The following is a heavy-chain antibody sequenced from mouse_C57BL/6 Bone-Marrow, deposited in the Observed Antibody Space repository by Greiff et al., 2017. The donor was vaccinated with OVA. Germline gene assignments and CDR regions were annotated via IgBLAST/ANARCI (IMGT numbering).Heavy chain of an antibody. D-gene: IGHD3-1*01. CDR3: ARDLGGYYFDY. CDR1: GYSITSGYY. J-gene: IGHJ2*01. V-gene: IGHV3-6*01. CDR2: ISYDGSN. Sequence: VQLQQSGPGLVKPSQSLSLTCSVTGYSITSGYYWNWIRQFPGNKLAWMGYISYDGSNNYNPSLKNRISITRDTSKNQFFLKLNAVTTEDTATYYCARDLGGYYFDYWGQGTTLTVSS.